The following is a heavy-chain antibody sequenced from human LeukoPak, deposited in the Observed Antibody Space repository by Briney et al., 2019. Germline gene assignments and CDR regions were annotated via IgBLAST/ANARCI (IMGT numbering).Heavy chain of an antibody. J-gene: IGHJ4*02. CDR2: IDPNTGGT. V-gene: IGHV1-2*06. Sequence: EASVKVSCKASGYTFTNYHIAWVRQAPGQGLEWMGRIDPNTGGTKSAKNFQGRVTMTRDTSISTAYMALSGLRSDDTAVYYCASLYDIVGTTVDYWGQGTLVTVSS. CDR1: GYTFTNYH. CDR3: ASLYDIVGTTVDY. D-gene: IGHD1-26*01.